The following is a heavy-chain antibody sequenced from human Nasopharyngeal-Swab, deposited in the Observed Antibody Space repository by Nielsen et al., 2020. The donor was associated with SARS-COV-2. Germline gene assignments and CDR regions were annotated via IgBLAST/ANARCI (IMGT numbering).Heavy chain of an antibody. V-gene: IGHV3-73*01. D-gene: IGHD2-15*01. CDR1: GFTFSAHY. Sequence: GESLKISCAAPGFTFSAHYMDWVRQAPGKGLEWVGRIRSKGNSYATAYAASVKGRFTISRDDSKNTAYLQMNSLITEDTAVYYCTRCGGSCYTGKDYWGQGTLVTVSS. CDR3: TRCGGSCYTGKDY. CDR2: IRSKGNSYAT. J-gene: IGHJ4*02.